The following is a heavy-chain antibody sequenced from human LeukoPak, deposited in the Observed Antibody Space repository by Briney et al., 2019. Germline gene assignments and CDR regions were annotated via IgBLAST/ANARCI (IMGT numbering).Heavy chain of an antibody. CDR1: GNIFTSYG. D-gene: IGHD5-12*01. CDR2: ISAYNGYT. CDR3: ASGRRRLQPFDI. Sequence: ASVKVSCKASGNIFTSYGISWVRQAPGKGLEWMGWISAYNGYTNYAQNLQGRVTMITDTSTSTAYMELRSLMSDDTAVYFCASGRRRLQPFDIWGQGTMVTVSS. V-gene: IGHV1-18*01. J-gene: IGHJ3*02.